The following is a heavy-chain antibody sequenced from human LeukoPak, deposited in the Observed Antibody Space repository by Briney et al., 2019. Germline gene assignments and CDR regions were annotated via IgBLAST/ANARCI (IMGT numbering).Heavy chain of an antibody. CDR3: AREISTSSSWYGDDAFDI. V-gene: IGHV3-74*01. CDR2: INSDGRST. CDR1: GFTFSNYW. J-gene: IGHJ3*02. D-gene: IGHD6-13*01. Sequence: PGGSLRLSCAASGFTFSNYWMHWVRQAPGEGLVWVAHINSDGRSTSYADSVKGRFTISRDNAKNTLYLQMNSLRSEDTAVYYCAREISTSSSWYGDDAFDIWGQGTMVTVSS.